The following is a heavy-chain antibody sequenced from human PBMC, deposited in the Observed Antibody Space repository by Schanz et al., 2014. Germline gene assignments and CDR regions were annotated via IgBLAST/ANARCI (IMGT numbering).Heavy chain of an antibody. Sequence: QVQLVQSGAEMKKPGASVKVSCKASGYTFTGYYMHWVRQAPGQGLEWMGWINPNSGTTNYAQKLQGRVTMTTDTSTSTAYMELRSLRSDDTAVYYCARGGYSSGWYDRDIAHFDYWGQGTLVNVSS. CDR1: GYTFTGYY. V-gene: IGHV1-2*02. CDR2: INPNSGTT. D-gene: IGHD6-19*01. CDR3: ARGGYSSGWYDRDIAHFDY. J-gene: IGHJ4*02.